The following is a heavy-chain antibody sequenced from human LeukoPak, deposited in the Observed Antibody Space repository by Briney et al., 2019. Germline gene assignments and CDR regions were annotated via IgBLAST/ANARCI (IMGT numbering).Heavy chain of an antibody. Sequence: PGGSLRLSCAASGFTFSSYAMSWVRQAPGEGLEWVSAISGSGGSAYYADSVKGRFTSSRDNSKNTLYLQMNSLRAEDTAVYYCAKAYCSSTSCYQGYWGQGTLVIVSS. V-gene: IGHV3-23*01. CDR1: GFTFSSYA. CDR2: ISGSGGSA. D-gene: IGHD2-2*01. J-gene: IGHJ4*02. CDR3: AKAYCSSTSCYQGY.